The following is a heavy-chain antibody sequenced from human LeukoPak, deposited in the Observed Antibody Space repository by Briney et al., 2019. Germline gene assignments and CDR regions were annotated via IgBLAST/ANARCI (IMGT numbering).Heavy chain of an antibody. CDR1: GYTFTSYG. CDR3: ASSIQSWRDDAFDI. D-gene: IGHD2/OR15-2a*01. Sequence: ASVKVSCKASGYTFTSYGISWVRQAPGQGLEWMGWISAYNGNTNYAQKLQGRVTMTTDTSTSTAYMELRSLRAEDTAVYYCASSIQSWRDDAFDIWGQGTMVTVSS. V-gene: IGHV1-18*01. CDR2: ISAYNGNT. J-gene: IGHJ3*02.